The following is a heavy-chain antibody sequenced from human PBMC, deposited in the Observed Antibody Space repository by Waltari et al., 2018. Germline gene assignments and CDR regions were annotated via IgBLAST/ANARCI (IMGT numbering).Heavy chain of an antibody. CDR3: AREKSIAARGYYFDY. CDR2: ISYDGSNK. J-gene: IGHJ4*02. V-gene: IGHV3-30-3*01. D-gene: IGHD6-6*01. CDR1: GFTLSSYD. Sequence: QVQRVESGGGVVQPGRSLRLACAAAGFTLSSYDMHWVGEATGKGLEWVAVISYDGSNKYYADSVKGRFTISRDNSKNTLYLQMNSLRAEDTAVYYCAREKSIAARGYYFDYWGQGTLVTVSS.